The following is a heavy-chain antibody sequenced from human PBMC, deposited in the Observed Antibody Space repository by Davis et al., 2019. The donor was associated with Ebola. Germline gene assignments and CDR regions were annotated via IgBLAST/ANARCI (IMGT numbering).Heavy chain of an antibody. CDR1: GYIFSGYY. V-gene: IGHV1-2*02. D-gene: IGHD7-27*01. CDR3: ARDGSTSDQKSGELDY. CDR2: INPDSGGT. J-gene: IGHJ4*02. Sequence: AASVKVSCRTSGYIFSGYYMHWVRQAPRQGLEWMGWINPDSGGTIYAQKFQGRVTMSRDTSINTAYMEVSRLRSDDTAVYYCARDGSTSDQKSGELDYWGQGPLVTVSS.